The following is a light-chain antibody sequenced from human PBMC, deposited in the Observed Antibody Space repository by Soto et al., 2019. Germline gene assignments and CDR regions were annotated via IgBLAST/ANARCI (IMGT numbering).Light chain of an antibody. Sequence: DIQMTQSPSSLSASVGDRVTITCRASQSISSYLNWYQQKPGKAPKLLIYAASSLQSGVPSRFSGGGSGTDFTLTISRLQPEDFATYYCQQSYSTPPITFGQGTRLEIK. CDR2: AAS. V-gene: IGKV1-39*01. CDR3: QQSYSTPPIT. CDR1: QSISSY. J-gene: IGKJ5*01.